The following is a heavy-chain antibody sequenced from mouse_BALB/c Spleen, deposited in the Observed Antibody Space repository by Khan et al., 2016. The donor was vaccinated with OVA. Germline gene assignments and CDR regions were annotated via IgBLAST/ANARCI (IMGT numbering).Heavy chain of an antibody. D-gene: IGHD1-1*01. CDR3: ASWMLLLRYRDYFDD. J-gene: IGHJ2*01. CDR2: ISYSGST. CDR1: GYSFTTDCA. Sequence: EVQLEESGPGLLKPSQSLYLTCTVSGYSFTTDCAWCVRQTLPKNKLWWVAIISYSGSTTYKAYLKSRISITRDTSKNHLFLQMNSLTTEDTATYYCASWMLLLRYRDYFDDWGQGSTRTVCS. V-gene: IGHV3-2*02.